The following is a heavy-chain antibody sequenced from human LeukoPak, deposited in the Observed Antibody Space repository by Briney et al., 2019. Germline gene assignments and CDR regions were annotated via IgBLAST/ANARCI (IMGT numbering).Heavy chain of an antibody. CDR3: AANWNSLFDY. V-gene: IGHV3-48*01. D-gene: IGHD1-7*01. Sequence: PGGSLRLSCAASGFTFSNAWMNWVRQAPGKGLEWVSYISSSSSTIYYADSVKGRFTISRDNAKNSLYLQMNSLRAEDTAVYYCAANWNSLFDYWGQGTLVTVSS. CDR2: ISSSSSTI. CDR1: GFTFSNAW. J-gene: IGHJ4*02.